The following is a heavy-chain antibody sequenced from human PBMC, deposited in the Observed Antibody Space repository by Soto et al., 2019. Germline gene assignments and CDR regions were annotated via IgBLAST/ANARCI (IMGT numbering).Heavy chain of an antibody. CDR2: IFHSGTT. CDR3: ARGGNRYSSTSSGVGGFHY. CDR1: GASISSSY. J-gene: IGHJ4*02. Sequence: SETLSLTCTVSGASISSSYWSWIRQPPGKGLEWIGYIFHSGTTNYNPSLKSRVTISVDTSKNQFSLNLSSLTTADTAVYFCARGGNRYSSTSSGVGGFHYSGPGTVVTVST. D-gene: IGHD6-6*01. V-gene: IGHV4-59*01.